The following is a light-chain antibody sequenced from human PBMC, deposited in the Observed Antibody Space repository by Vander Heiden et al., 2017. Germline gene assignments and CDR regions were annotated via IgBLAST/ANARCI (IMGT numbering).Light chain of an antibody. V-gene: IGKV3-20*01. CDR3: QQYATLIT. J-gene: IGKJ5*01. CDR1: QSVRSNY. Sequence: EIVLTQSPGTLSLSPGERATLSCRASQSVRSNYLAWYQQKPGQSPRLLIYGASSRAIGIPDRFSGSGSGTDFTLSISRLEPEDFAVYFCQQYATLITFGQGTRL. CDR2: GAS.